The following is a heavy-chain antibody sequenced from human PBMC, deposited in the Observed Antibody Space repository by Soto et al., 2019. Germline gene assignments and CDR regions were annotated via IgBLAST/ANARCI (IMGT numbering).Heavy chain of an antibody. J-gene: IGHJ6*03. CDR1: GFTFSSYA. Sequence: GGSLRLSCAASGFTFSSYAMSWVRQAPGKGLEWVSAISGSGGSTYYADSVKGRFTISRDNSKNTLYLQMNSLRAEDTAVYYCAKSLPAGNGPGVVVVAATPVIRSTRSYYMDVWGKGTTVTVSS. V-gene: IGHV3-23*01. CDR2: ISGSGGST. D-gene: IGHD2-15*01. CDR3: AKSLPAGNGPGVVVVAATPVIRSTRSYYMDV.